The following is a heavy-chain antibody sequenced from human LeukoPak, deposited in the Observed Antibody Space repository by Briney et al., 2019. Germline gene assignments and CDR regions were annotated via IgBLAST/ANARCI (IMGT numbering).Heavy chain of an antibody. V-gene: IGHV1-2*02. Sequence: ASVKVSCKASGYTSTGYYMHWVRQAPGQGLEWMGWINPNSGGTNYAQKFQGRVTMTRDTSISTAYMELSRLRSDDTAVYYCARGGSVRGGGANYWGQGTLVTVSS. CDR1: GYTSTGYY. J-gene: IGHJ4*02. CDR2: INPNSGGT. D-gene: IGHD3-10*01. CDR3: ARGGSVRGGGANY.